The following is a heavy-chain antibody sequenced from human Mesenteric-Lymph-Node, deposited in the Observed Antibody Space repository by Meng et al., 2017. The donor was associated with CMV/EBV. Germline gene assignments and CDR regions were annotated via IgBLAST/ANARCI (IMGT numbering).Heavy chain of an antibody. CDR2: ISGTAYTI. J-gene: IGHJ6*02. V-gene: IGHV3-11*01. CDR3: VSAPLIAGLYIIDV. CDR1: GFTFSDYS. D-gene: IGHD1-26*01. Sequence: GESLKISCAASGFTFSDYSMNWIRQAPGKGLEWISHISGTAYTIYYADSVKGRFTISRDNAKNSVYLQMDSLRAEDTAVYYCVSAPLIAGLYIIDVWGQGTTVTVSS.